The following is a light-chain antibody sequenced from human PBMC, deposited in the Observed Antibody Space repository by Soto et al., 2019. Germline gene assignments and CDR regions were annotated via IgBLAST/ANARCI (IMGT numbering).Light chain of an antibody. CDR2: GAS. V-gene: IGKV3-20*01. CDR3: HQYGDSPRS. CDR1: QSVSSN. J-gene: IGKJ1*01. Sequence: EVVTTQSPGALSVSPVERSTLSFSASQSVSSNLAWYQQKPGHAPRLLIYGASTRATGIPDRFSVSGSGTDFTLTISRLEPGDFAVYYCHQYGDSPRSFGQGTKVDIK.